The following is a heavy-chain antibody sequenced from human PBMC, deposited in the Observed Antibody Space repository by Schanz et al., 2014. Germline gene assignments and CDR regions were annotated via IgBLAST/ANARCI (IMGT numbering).Heavy chain of an antibody. CDR1: GGSITNFY. CDR3: ARLVGPSFYYGMDV. Sequence: QVQLQESGPGLVKPSETLSLTCSVSGGSITNFYWGWIRQSPGKGLEWIGYIYSSGIPTYNPSLKSRVSLTAESTKNQFSLKLTSVTAGDAAVYYCARLVGPSFYYGMDVWGQGTTVTVSS. CDR2: IYSSGIP. J-gene: IGHJ6*02. V-gene: IGHV4-59*08. D-gene: IGHD2-15*01.